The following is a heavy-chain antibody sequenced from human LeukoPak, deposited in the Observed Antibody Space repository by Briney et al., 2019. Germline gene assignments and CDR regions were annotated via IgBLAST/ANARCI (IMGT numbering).Heavy chain of an antibody. V-gene: IGHV3-30*18. CDR1: GFTFSSYG. D-gene: IGHD2-2*01. J-gene: IGHJ3*02. CDR3: AKASEPAAMGVSPIPYAFDI. CDR2: ISYDGSNK. Sequence: PGGSLRLSCAASGFTFSSYGMHWVRQAPGKGLEWVAVISYDGSNKYYADSVKGRFTISRDNSKNTLYLQMNSLRAEDAAAYYCAKASEPAAMGVSPIPYAFDIWGQGTMVTVSS.